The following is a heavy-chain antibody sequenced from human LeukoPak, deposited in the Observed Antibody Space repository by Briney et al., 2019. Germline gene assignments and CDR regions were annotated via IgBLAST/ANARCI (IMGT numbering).Heavy chain of an antibody. CDR3: ARGHVWFDP. J-gene: IGHJ5*02. CDR2: ISSGSTYI. CDR1: GFTFSSYS. V-gene: IGHV3-21*01. Sequence: GGSLRLSCAASGFTFSSYSMNWVRQAPGKGLEWVSSISSGSTYICYADSVKGRFTISRDNAKNSLYLQMNSLRAEDTAVYYCARGHVWFDPWGQGTLVTVSS.